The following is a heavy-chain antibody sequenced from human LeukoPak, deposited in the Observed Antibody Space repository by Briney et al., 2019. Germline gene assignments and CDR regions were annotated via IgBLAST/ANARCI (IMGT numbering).Heavy chain of an antibody. J-gene: IGHJ6*02. Sequence: GGSLRLSCAASGFTFSSYAFLWVRQAPGKGLEWVATMSFHGDDKYYADSVRGRFIVSRDNSRNTLFLQMNSLRPEDTAIYYCARDSHTRTTSRGGLDVWGQGTTVTVSS. V-gene: IGHV3-30*14. CDR3: ARDSHTRTTSRGGLDV. D-gene: IGHD1-14*01. CDR1: GFTFSSYA. CDR2: MSFHGDDK.